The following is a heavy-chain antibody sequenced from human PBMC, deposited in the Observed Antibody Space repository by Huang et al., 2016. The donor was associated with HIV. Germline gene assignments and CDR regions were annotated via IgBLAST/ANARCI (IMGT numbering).Heavy chain of an antibody. V-gene: IGHV5-51*03. D-gene: IGHD2-15*01. Sequence: EVQLVQSGAEVKRPGESLKISCKGSRYNFAGYWIGWVRQMPGKGLEWMVSIDFDDSDARYSPSLQGQVTISADTSLYSSYLQWTSLRASDTAIFYCARRRRGGFDIWGQGTLVTVSS. J-gene: IGHJ3*02. CDR1: RYNFAGYW. CDR3: ARRRRGGFDI. CDR2: IDFDDSDA.